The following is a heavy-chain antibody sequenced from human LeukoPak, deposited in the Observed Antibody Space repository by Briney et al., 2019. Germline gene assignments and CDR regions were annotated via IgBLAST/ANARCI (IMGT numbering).Heavy chain of an antibody. CDR3: ARAPGPIAGAKNPFDI. D-gene: IGHD1-26*01. Sequence: GRSLRLSCAASGFTFSAYAMHWVRQAPGKGLEWVAVISYDGSNKYYADSVKGRFTISGDKSKDTLYLQMNSLRPEDTAVYYCARAPGPIAGAKNPFDIWGQGTMVTVSS. J-gene: IGHJ3*02. V-gene: IGHV3-30*01. CDR1: GFTFSAYA. CDR2: ISYDGSNK.